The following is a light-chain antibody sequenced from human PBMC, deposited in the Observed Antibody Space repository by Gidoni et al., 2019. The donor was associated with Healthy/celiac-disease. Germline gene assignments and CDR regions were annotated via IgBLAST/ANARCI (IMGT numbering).Light chain of an antibody. V-gene: IGLV3-25*02. CDR3: QSADSSGTLEV. Sequence: SYELPQPPSVSVSPGQTARITCSGDALPKQYAYWYQQKPGQAPVLVIYKDSERPSGIPERFSGSSSGTTVTLTISGVQAEDEADYYCQSADSSGTLEVFGGGTKLTVL. CDR2: KDS. CDR1: ALPKQY. J-gene: IGLJ2*01.